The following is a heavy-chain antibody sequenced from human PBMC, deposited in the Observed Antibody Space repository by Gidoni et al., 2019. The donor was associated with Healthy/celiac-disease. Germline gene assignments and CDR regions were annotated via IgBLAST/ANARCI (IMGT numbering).Heavy chain of an antibody. CDR2: TYYRSKWYN. CDR1: GDSVSSNSAA. D-gene: IGHD3-16*02. Sequence: QVQLQQSGPGLVKPSQTLSLTCAILGDSVSSNSAAWNWIRQSPSRGLEWLGRTYYRSKWYNDYAVSGKSRITINPDTSKNQFSLQLNSVTPEDTAVYYCARDSFSYDYVWGSYRYRLVDYWGQGTLVTVSS. V-gene: IGHV6-1*01. J-gene: IGHJ4*02. CDR3: ARDSFSYDYVWGSYRYRLVDY.